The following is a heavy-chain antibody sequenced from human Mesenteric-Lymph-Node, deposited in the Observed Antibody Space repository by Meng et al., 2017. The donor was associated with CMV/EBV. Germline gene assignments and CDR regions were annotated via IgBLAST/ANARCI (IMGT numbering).Heavy chain of an antibody. Sequence: GESLKISCAASGFTFNTYALHWVRQAPGKGLEWVAFIRYDGNNRYYVDSVKGRFTISRDNSKNTLYLQMNSLRAEDTAVYYCARDPYSGSYKGQVWGQGTTVTVSS. CDR3: ARDPYSGSYKGQV. CDR2: IRYDGNNR. V-gene: IGHV3-30*02. D-gene: IGHD1-26*01. J-gene: IGHJ6*02. CDR1: GFTFNTYA.